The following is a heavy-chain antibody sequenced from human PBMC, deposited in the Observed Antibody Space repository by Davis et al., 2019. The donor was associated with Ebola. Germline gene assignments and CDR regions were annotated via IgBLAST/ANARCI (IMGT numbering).Heavy chain of an antibody. CDR1: AYSISTGYY. J-gene: IGHJ4*02. CDR3: ATRVTTEYYFDY. Sequence: SAPLSLTCTVSAYSISTGYYCCCLLPPPGKGLVWIGSIYHSGSTYYNPSLKSRVTISVDTSKNLFSLKLSSVTAADTAVYYCATRVTTEYYFDYWGQGTLVTVSS. CDR2: IYHSGST. D-gene: IGHD4-17*01. V-gene: IGHV4-38-2*02.